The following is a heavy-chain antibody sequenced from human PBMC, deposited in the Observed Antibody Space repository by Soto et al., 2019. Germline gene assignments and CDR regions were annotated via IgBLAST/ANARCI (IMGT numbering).Heavy chain of an antibody. CDR1: GFTFSSYW. Sequence: PGGSLRLSCAASGFTFSSYWMNWGRQAPGKGLEWVANIKQDGSGKYYVDSVKGRFTISRDNAKNSLYLQMNSLRAEDTAVYYCAREIKTTAIKYYYYGMDVWGQGTTVTVSS. V-gene: IGHV3-7*01. CDR2: IKQDGSGK. D-gene: IGHD4-4*01. J-gene: IGHJ6*02. CDR3: AREIKTTAIKYYYYGMDV.